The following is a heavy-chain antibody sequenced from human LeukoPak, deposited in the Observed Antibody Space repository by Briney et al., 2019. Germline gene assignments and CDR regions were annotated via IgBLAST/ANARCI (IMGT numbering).Heavy chain of an antibody. V-gene: IGHV4-31*03. CDR3: ARVRLVGRVDY. CDR1: GGSISSGGYY. Sequence: SETLSLTCTVSGGSISSGGYYWSWIRQHPGKGLEWIGYIYYSGSTYYNPSLKSRVTISVDTSKNQFSLKLSSVTAADTAVYYCARVRLVGRVDYWGQGTLVTVSS. CDR2: IYYSGST. D-gene: IGHD6-6*01. J-gene: IGHJ4*02.